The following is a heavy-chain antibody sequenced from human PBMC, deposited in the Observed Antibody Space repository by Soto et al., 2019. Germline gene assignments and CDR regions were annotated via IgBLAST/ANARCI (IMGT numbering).Heavy chain of an antibody. D-gene: IGHD3-22*01. CDR3: VKGEYYYDSSGYYPFAY. Sequence: GGSLRLSCSASGFTFSIYAMHWVRQAPGKGLEYVSSISTNGGSTDYADSVKGRFTISRDNSKNTVYLQMSSLRVEDTAVYYCVKGEYYYDSSGYYPFAYWGQGTLVTVSS. CDR2: ISTNGGST. CDR1: GFTFSIYA. J-gene: IGHJ4*02. V-gene: IGHV3-64D*06.